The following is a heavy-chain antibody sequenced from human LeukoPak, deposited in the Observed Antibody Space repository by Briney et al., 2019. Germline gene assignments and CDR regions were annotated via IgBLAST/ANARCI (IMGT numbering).Heavy chain of an antibody. CDR2: ISSSGNYI. CDR1: GFTFSSYS. V-gene: IGHV3-21*01. Sequence: PGGSLRLSCAASGFTFSSYSMNWVRQAPGKGLEWVSSISSSGNYIYYADSVKGRFTISRDNAKNSLYLQMNSLRAEDTAVYYCARESSVAAHGGTDYWGQGTLVTVSS. D-gene: IGHD6-19*01. CDR3: ARESSVAAHGGTDY. J-gene: IGHJ4*02.